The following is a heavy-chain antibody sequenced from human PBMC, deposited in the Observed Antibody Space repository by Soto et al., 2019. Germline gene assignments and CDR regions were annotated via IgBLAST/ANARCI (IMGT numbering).Heavy chain of an antibody. CDR1: GYTFTSYA. J-gene: IGHJ4*02. Sequence: SSAKVSCKASGYTFTSYAMPWVRQAPGQRLEWMGWINAGNGNTKYSQKFQGRVTITRDTSASTAYMELSSLRSEDTAVYYCARDLRISARPTLGYWGQGTLVTVSS. CDR3: ARDLRISARPTLGY. D-gene: IGHD6-6*01. V-gene: IGHV1-3*01. CDR2: INAGNGNT.